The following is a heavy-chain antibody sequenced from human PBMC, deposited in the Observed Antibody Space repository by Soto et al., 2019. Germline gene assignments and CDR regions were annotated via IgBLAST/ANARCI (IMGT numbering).Heavy chain of an antibody. Sequence: PGGSLRLSCAASGFTFSSYAMHWVRQAPGKGLEWVAVISYDGSNKYYADSVKGRFTISRDNSKNTLYLQMNSLRAEDTAVYYCARDLPIVATIIGNWFDPWGQGTLVTVSS. D-gene: IGHD5-12*01. CDR2: ISYDGSNK. J-gene: IGHJ5*02. CDR3: ARDLPIVATIIGNWFDP. CDR1: GFTFSSYA. V-gene: IGHV3-30-3*01.